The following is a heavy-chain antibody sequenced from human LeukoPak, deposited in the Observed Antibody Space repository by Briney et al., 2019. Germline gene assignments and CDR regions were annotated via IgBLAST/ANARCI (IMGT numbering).Heavy chain of an antibody. CDR3: ARRPAAIGYFDY. CDR2: INHSGST. D-gene: IGHD2-2*02. Sequence: PSETLSLTCAVYGGSFSGYYWSWIRQPPGKGLEWIGEINHSGSTNYNPSLKSRVTISVDTSKNQFSLKLSSVTAADTAVYYCARRPAAIGYFDYWGQGTLVTVSS. V-gene: IGHV4-34*01. J-gene: IGHJ4*02. CDR1: GGSFSGYY.